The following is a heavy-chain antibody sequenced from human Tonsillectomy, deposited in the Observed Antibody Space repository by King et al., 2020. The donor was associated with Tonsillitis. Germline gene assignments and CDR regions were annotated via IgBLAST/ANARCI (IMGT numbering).Heavy chain of an antibody. CDR2: IDPTGVTT. CDR1: GYIFTNYY. D-gene: IGHD5-12*01. Sequence: VQLVESGAEVRKPGASVNVSCKTSGYIFTNYYMHWVRQAPGQGLEWMGLIDPTGVTTSYAQRFQGRITMTSDTSTSTVYMEVSGLKSEDTAVYYCARFRGYFGYDYWGQGTLVTVSS. V-gene: IGHV1-46*03. J-gene: IGHJ4*02. CDR3: ARFRGYFGYDY.